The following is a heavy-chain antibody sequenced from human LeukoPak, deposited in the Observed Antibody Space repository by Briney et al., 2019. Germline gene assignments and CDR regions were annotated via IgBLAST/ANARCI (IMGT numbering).Heavy chain of an antibody. D-gene: IGHD7-27*01. CDR3: AREAFQGLDRALGY. J-gene: IGHJ4*02. Sequence: SETLSLTCTVSGGSISSYYWSWIRQPPGKGLEWIGYIYYSGSTNYNPSLKSRVTISVDTSKNQFSLKLSSVTAADTAVYYCAREAFQGLDRALGYWGQGTLVTVSS. CDR1: GGSISSYY. V-gene: IGHV4-59*01. CDR2: IYYSGST.